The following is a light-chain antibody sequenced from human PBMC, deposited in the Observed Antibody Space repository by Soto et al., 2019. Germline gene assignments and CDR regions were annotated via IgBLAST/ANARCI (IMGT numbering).Light chain of an antibody. J-gene: IGKJ5*01. V-gene: IGKV3-20*01. CDR2: GAS. Sequence: EIELTQSPSTLSFYPGERATLSCRASQTVIRNYLAWHQQKPGQTPRLLVYGASSRATGIPDRFSGSGSGTDFTLTISRLEPEDFAVYYCQQHGTSPITFGQGTRLAI. CDR3: QQHGTSPIT. CDR1: QTVIRNY.